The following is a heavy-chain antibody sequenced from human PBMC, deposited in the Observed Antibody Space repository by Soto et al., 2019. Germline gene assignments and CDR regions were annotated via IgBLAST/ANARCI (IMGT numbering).Heavy chain of an antibody. D-gene: IGHD3-22*01. CDR1: GGSISSGGYY. V-gene: IGHV4-31*03. CDR2: IYYSGST. CDR3: ARARSDRKEEDWFDP. J-gene: IGHJ5*02. Sequence: QVQLQESGPGLVKPSQTLSLTCTVSGGSISSGGYYWSWIRQHPGKGLEWIGYIYYSGSTYYNPSLKSRVTISVDTSKNQFSLKRSSVIAADTAVYYCARARSDRKEEDWFDPWGQGTLVTVSS.